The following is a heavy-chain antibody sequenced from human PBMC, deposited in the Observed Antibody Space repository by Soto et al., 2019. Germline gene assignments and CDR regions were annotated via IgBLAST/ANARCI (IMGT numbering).Heavy chain of an antibody. D-gene: IGHD6-13*01. CDR3: ASDPLHGGSSGYDLGGRYYYYGMDV. J-gene: IGHJ6*02. Sequence: QVQLVQSGAEVKKPGSSVKVSCKASGGTFSSYAISWVRQAPGQGLEWMGGIIPIFGTANYAQKFQGRVTITADESTSTAYMELSSLRSEDTAGYYCASDPLHGGSSGYDLGGRYYYYGMDVWGQGTTVTVSS. CDR2: IIPIFGTA. CDR1: GGTFSSYA. V-gene: IGHV1-69*01.